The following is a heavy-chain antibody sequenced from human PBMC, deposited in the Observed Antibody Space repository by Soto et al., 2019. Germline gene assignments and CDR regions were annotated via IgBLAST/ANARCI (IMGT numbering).Heavy chain of an antibody. CDR3: ARSKYSISSFDY. CDR1: GFSLSTDDVG. J-gene: IGHJ4*02. Sequence: GPPLVNPTQTLTLTCTFSGFSLSTDDVGVGWIRQPPGKALDWLAVIYWDDDKRYSPSLKSRLTITKDTSKNQVLLTMTNMDPVDTATYFCARSKYSISSFDYWGQGALVTVS. CDR2: IYWDDDK. D-gene: IGHD6-6*01. V-gene: IGHV2-5*02.